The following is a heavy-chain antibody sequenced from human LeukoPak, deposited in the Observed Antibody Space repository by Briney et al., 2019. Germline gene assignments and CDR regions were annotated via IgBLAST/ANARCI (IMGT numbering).Heavy chain of an antibody. V-gene: IGHV3-66*02. D-gene: IGHD5-18*01. CDR1: GFTFSSYS. CDR2: IYSGGST. Sequence: GGSLRLSCAASGFTFSSYSMNWVRQAPGKGLEWVSVIYSGGSTYYADSVKGRFTISRDNSKNTLYLQMNSLRAEDTAVYYCARGGYNYGFVWGQGTLVTASS. J-gene: IGHJ4*02. CDR3: ARGGYNYGFV.